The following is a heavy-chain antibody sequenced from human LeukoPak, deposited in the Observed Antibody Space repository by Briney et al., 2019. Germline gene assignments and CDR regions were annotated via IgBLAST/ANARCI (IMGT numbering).Heavy chain of an antibody. CDR2: ISWNSDTV. D-gene: IGHD6-13*01. V-gene: IGHV3-9*01. CDR1: GFAFDDYA. Sequence: GGSLRLSCAASGFAFDDYAMHWVRQAPGKGLEWVSGISWNSDTVDYADSVKGRFTISRDNAKNTLYLQMNSLRAEDTAVYYCARGKQDFDNWGQGTPVTVSS. CDR3: ARGKQDFDN. J-gene: IGHJ4*02.